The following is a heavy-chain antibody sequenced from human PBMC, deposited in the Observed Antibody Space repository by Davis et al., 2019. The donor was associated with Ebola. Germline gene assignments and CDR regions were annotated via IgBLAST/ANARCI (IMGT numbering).Heavy chain of an antibody. D-gene: IGHD2-2*01. V-gene: IGHV3-53*01. CDR2: MYAVGNT. CDR3: AREGPAAPFWFDP. Sequence: GGSLRLSCAASGFSVSANYMIWVRQAPGKGLEWVSLMYAVGNTFFADSVKGRFTISRDNAKNSLYLQMNSLRDEDTAVYYCAREGPAAPFWFDPWGQGTLVTVSS. CDR1: GFSVSANY. J-gene: IGHJ5*02.